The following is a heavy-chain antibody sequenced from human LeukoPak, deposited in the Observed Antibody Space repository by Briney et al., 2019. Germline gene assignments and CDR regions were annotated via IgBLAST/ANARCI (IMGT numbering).Heavy chain of an antibody. V-gene: IGHV4-39*01. CDR2: GYYSGST. Sequence: SETLSLTCTVSGGSINSSSYYWGWIRQPPGKGLEWIGSGYYSGSTYYNPSLKSRVTISVDTSKNRFSLKLSSVTAADTAVYYCATGYCSGGSCYWFDPWGQGTLVTVSS. J-gene: IGHJ5*02. D-gene: IGHD2-15*01. CDR1: GGSINSSSYY. CDR3: ATGYCSGGSCYWFDP.